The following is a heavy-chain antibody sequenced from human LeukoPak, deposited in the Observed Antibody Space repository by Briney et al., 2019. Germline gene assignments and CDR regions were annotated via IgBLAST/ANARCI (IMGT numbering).Heavy chain of an antibody. J-gene: IGHJ4*02. CDR3: ARDANDYASPPDY. Sequence: GGSLRLSCAASGFTFSTYSLNWVRQAPGKGLEWISYIGVGGGRKFYADSVKGRVTVSRDDAKNSVYLEMSSLRAEDTAVYYCARDANDYASPPDYWGPGTLVTVSS. CDR2: IGVGGGRK. D-gene: IGHD3-16*01. CDR1: GFTFSTYS. V-gene: IGHV3-48*01.